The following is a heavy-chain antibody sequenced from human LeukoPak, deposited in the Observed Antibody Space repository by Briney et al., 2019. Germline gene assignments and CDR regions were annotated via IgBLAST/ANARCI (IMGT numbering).Heavy chain of an antibody. V-gene: IGHV4-59*08. CDR2: IYYSGST. Sequence: SGTLSLTCTASGGSISSYYWSWIRQPPGKGLEWIGYIYYSGSTNYNPSLKSRVTISVDTSKNQFSLKLSSVTAADTAVYYCARQNANCGGDCYVDYWGQGTLVTVSS. CDR3: ARQNANCGGDCYVDY. D-gene: IGHD2-21*02. CDR1: GGSISSYY. J-gene: IGHJ4*02.